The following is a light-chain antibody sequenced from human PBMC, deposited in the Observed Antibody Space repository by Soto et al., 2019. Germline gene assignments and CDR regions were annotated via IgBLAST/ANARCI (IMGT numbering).Light chain of an antibody. V-gene: IGLV2-11*01. CDR1: SSDVGGYNY. CDR3: CSYAGNSLWV. CDR2: DVS. J-gene: IGLJ3*02. Sequence: QSALTQPRSVSGSPGQSVTISCTGTSSDVGGYNYVSWYRQHPGKAPKLVIYDVSKRPSGVPDRFSGSKSANTASLTISGLQAEDEADYYCCSYAGNSLWVFGGGTKLTVL.